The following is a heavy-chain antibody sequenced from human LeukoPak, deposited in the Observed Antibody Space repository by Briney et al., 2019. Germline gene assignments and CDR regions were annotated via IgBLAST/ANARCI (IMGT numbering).Heavy chain of an antibody. V-gene: IGHV3-30*03. J-gene: IGHJ4*02. D-gene: IGHD3-3*01. CDR3: ARAYYDFWSGSLDY. CDR1: GFTFSSYG. Sequence: GGSLRLSCAASGFTFSSYGMHWVRQAPGKGLEWVAVISYDGSNKYYADSVKGRFTISRDNSKNTLYLQMNSLRAEDTAVYYCARAYYDFWSGSLDYWGQGTLVTVSS. CDR2: ISYDGSNK.